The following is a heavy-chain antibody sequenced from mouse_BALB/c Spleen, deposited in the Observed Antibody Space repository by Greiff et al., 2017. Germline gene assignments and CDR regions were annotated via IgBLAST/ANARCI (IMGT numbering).Heavy chain of an antibody. V-gene: IGHV7-3*02. Sequence: EVKLVESGGGLVQPGGSLRLSCATSGFTFTDYYMIWVRQPPGKALEWLGFIRNKANGYTTEYSASVKGRFTISRDNSQSILYLQMNTLRAEDSATYYCARDGNYYAMDYWGQGTSVTVSS. CDR1: GFTFTDYY. D-gene: IGHD2-1*01. CDR3: ARDGNYYAMDY. J-gene: IGHJ4*01. CDR2: IRNKANGYTT.